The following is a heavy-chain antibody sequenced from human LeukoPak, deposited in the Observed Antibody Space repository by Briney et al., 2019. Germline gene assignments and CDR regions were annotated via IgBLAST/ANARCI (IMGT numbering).Heavy chain of an antibody. CDR3: ATLRGASTAVFDS. Sequence: PSETLSLTCTVSGGSINHDYWSWIRQSPGKRLEWIGYIHYSGATNYSPSLNSRVTISVDTSKNQFSPKLSSVTAADTALYYCATLRGASTAVFDSWGQGTLVTVSS. CDR2: IHYSGAT. D-gene: IGHD2-21*02. CDR1: GGSINHDY. J-gene: IGHJ4*02. V-gene: IGHV4-59*08.